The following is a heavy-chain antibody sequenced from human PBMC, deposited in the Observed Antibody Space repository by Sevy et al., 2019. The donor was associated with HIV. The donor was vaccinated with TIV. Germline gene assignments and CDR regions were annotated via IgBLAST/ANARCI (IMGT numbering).Heavy chain of an antibody. J-gene: IGHJ5*02. V-gene: IGHV7-4-1*02. CDR3: ARDGEDIVALSWFDP. CDR2: INTNTGNP. CDR1: GYTFTSYA. Sequence: ASVKVSCKASGYTFTSYAMNWVRRAPGQGLEWMGWINTNTGNPTYAQGFTGRFVFSLDTSVSTAYLQISSLKAEDTAVYYCARDGEDIVALSWFDPWGQGTLVTVSS. D-gene: IGHD5-12*01.